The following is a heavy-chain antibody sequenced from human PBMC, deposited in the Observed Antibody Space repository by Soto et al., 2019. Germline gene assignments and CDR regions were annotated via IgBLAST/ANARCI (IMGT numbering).Heavy chain of an antibody. D-gene: IGHD3-10*01. CDR1: GYTFTSYG. CDR3: ASGWFGEFVYQFDY. V-gene: IGHV1-18*01. CDR2: ISAYNGNT. Sequence: QVQLVQSGAEVKKPGASVKVSCKPSGYTFTSYGITWVRQAPGQGLEWMGWISAYNGNTNYAQKFQGRVTMTTDTXXGTAYMERRSLGSDDTAVYYCASGWFGEFVYQFDYWGRGTLVTVSS. J-gene: IGHJ4*02.